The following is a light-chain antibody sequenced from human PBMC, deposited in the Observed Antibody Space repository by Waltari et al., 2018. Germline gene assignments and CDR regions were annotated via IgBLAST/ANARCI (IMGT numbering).Light chain of an antibody. V-gene: IGLV7-43*01. Sequence: QTVVTQEPSLTVSPGGAVTLTCPSSAGAVTSGNYPNWIQQKPGQVPRSLIHSTTNRHPWTPARFSGSLLGGKAALTLSGVQPEDEAEYYCLLYDGSDQVFGGGTKLTVL. CDR3: LLYDGSDQV. J-gene: IGLJ3*02. CDR2: STT. CDR1: AGAVTSGNY.